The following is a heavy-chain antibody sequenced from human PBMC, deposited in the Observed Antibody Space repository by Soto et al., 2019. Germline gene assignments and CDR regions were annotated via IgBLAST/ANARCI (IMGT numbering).Heavy chain of an antibody. Sequence: QVQLVESGGGVVQPGRSLRLSCAASGFTFSSYGMHWVRQAPGKGLEWVAVIWYDGSNKYYADSVKGRFTISRDNSKNXLXXQMNSLRAEDTAVYYCARDLKWELPQPYYYDGMDVWGQGTTVTVSS. CDR2: IWYDGSNK. J-gene: IGHJ6*02. D-gene: IGHD1-26*01. V-gene: IGHV3-33*01. CDR1: GFTFSSYG. CDR3: ARDLKWELPQPYYYDGMDV.